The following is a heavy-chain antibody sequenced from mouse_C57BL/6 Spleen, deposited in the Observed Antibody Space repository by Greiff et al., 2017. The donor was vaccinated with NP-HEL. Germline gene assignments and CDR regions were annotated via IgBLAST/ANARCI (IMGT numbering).Heavy chain of an antibody. CDR2: ISDGGSYT. CDR3: ARDRDGSRFAY. Sequence: EVMLVESGGGLVKPGGSLKLSCAASGFTFSSYAMSWVRQTPEKRLEWVGTISDGGSYTYYPDNVKGRFTISRDNAKNNLYLQMSHLTSEDSAMYYCARDRDGSRFAYWGQGTLVTVSA. J-gene: IGHJ3*01. V-gene: IGHV5-4*01. CDR1: GFTFSSYA. D-gene: IGHD1-1*01.